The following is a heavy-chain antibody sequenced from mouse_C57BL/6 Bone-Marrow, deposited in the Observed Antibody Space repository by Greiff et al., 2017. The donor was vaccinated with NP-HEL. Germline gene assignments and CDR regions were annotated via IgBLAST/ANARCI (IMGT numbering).Heavy chain of an antibody. CDR2: INPYNGGT. Sequence: VQLQQSGPVLVKPGASVKMSCKASGYTFTDYYMNWVKQSHGKSLEWIGVINPYNGGTSYNQKFKGKATLTVDKSSSTAYMELNSLTSEDSAVYYCAREITTVGDAMDYWGQGTSVTVSS. CDR3: AREITTVGDAMDY. D-gene: IGHD1-1*01. J-gene: IGHJ4*01. CDR1: GYTFTDYY. V-gene: IGHV1-19*01.